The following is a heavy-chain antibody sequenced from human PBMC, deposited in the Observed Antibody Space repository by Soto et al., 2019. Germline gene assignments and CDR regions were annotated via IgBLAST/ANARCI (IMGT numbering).Heavy chain of an antibody. Sequence: PGESLKISCKGSGYSFTSYWIGWVRQMPGKGLEWMGIIYPGDSDTRYSPSFQGQVTISADKSISTAYLQWSSLKASDTAMYYCARHTDIVVVPAAEGLDPWGQGTLVTVSS. D-gene: IGHD2-2*01. CDR3: ARHTDIVVVPAAEGLDP. V-gene: IGHV5-51*01. CDR2: IYPGDSDT. CDR1: GYSFTSYW. J-gene: IGHJ5*02.